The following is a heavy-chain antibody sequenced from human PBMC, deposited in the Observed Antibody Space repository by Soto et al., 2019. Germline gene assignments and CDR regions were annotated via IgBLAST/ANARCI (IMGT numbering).Heavy chain of an antibody. CDR1: SWPFSDDY. Sequence: SVPLSLTCTVSSWPFSDDYLGRVRQTPLRGLERVGEITHSAGANYNPSLKSRVTLSLDTSKNQFSLNLRSVTAADTAVYYCASRPPPFWSGLTPRNVYHFPYWGRGTLVTISS. V-gene: IGHV4-34*01. CDR3: ASRPPPFWSGLTPRNVYHFPY. J-gene: IGHJ4*02. CDR2: ITHSAGA. D-gene: IGHD3-3*01.